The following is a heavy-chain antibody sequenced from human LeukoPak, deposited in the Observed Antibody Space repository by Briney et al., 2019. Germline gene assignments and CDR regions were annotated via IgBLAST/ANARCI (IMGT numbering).Heavy chain of an antibody. CDR1: GYTLIELS. CDR2: FDPEDGET. V-gene: IGHV1-24*01. J-gene: IGHJ3*02. CDR3: VSCSGILSLFAFDI. D-gene: IGHD3-10*02. Sequence: ASVKVSCKVSGYTLIELSMHWVRQAPGKGLEWMGGFDPEDGETIYAQKFQGRVTMTEDISTDTAYMELSSLRSEDTAVYYCVSCSGILSLFAFDIWGQGTMVTVSS.